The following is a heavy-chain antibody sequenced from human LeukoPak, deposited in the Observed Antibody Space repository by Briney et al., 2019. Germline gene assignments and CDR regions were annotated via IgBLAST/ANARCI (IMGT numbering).Heavy chain of an antibody. D-gene: IGHD5/OR15-5a*01. V-gene: IGHV3-30*18. J-gene: IGHJ4*02. CDR1: GFTFSSYG. CDR3: AKMSSEAYFDY. CDR2: ISYDGSNK. Sequence: GGSLRLSCAASGFTFSSYGMHWVRQAPGKGLEWVAVISYDGSNKYYADSVKGRFTISRDNSKNTLYLQMNSLRAEDTAVYYCAKMSSEAYFDYWGQGTLVTVSS.